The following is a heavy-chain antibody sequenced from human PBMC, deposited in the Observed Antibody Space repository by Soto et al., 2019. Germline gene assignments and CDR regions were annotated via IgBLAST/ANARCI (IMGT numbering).Heavy chain of an antibody. D-gene: IGHD5-12*01. J-gene: IGHJ4*02. CDR1: GFTFGDVA. Sequence: GGSLRLSCTTSGFTFGDVAMSWVRQAPGKGLEWVAFIRGRTYGGTTEYAASVKGRFTILRDDSKSIAYLQMNSLQTADTAVYYCTRRLRGGYDSHFESWGQGTLVTVSS. V-gene: IGHV3-49*04. CDR3: TRRLRGGYDSHFES. CDR2: IRGRTYGGTT.